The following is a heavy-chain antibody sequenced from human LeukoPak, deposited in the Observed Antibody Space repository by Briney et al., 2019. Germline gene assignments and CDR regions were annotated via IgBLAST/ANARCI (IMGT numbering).Heavy chain of an antibody. Sequence: GGSLRLSCSAARFKFSGYAMSWVRQAPGKGLEWVSVISGSGGSTFYADAVKGRFTISRDNSNNTLFLQMHSLSVEDTAVYFCAKGPLSFGELTVKYLQDWGQGTLVTVSS. CDR1: RFKFSGYA. V-gene: IGHV3-23*01. J-gene: IGHJ1*01. CDR3: AKGPLSFGELTVKYLQD. D-gene: IGHD3-10*01. CDR2: ISGSGGST.